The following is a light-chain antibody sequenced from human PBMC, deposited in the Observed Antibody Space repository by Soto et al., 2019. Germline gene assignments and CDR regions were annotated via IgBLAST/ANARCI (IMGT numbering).Light chain of an antibody. CDR3: QQYFGSLYT. Sequence: SVLTQSPGTLSLSPGEGATLSCRTSQSISSTYLAWYQQRPGQAPRLLIYAASSRATGIPDRFSXXXXGXXXTXTISRLEPEDFAVYYCQQYFGSLYTFGQGTKLEIK. CDR1: QSISSTY. J-gene: IGKJ2*01. CDR2: AAS. V-gene: IGKV3-20*01.